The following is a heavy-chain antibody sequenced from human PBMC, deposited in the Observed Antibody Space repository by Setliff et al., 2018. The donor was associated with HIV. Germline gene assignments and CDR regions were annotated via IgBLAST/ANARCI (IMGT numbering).Heavy chain of an antibody. CDR1: GYTFSAYH. Sequence: GASVKVSCKASGYTFSAYHMHWARQAPGQGLEWMGGIIPIFGSPNYAQKFQGRVTITADTSTDTAYMELSRLRSEDTAIYYCASERSRGNYYYSLDVWGKGTTVTVSS. V-gene: IGHV1-69*06. CDR3: ASERSRGNYYYSLDV. J-gene: IGHJ6*03. CDR2: IIPIFGSP.